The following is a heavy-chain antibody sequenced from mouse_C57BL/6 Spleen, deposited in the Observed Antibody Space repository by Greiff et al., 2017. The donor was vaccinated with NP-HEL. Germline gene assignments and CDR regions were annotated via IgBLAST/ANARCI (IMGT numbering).Heavy chain of an antibody. Sequence: EVQLVESGPELVKPGASVKMSCKASGYTFTDYNMHWVKQSHGKSLEWIGYINPNNGGTSYNQKFKGKATLTVNKSSSTAYMELRSLTSEDSAVYYCARGGYSNYLAWFAYWGQGTLVTVSA. J-gene: IGHJ3*01. CDR1: GYTFTDYN. D-gene: IGHD2-5*01. V-gene: IGHV1-22*01. CDR3: ARGGYSNYLAWFAY. CDR2: INPNNGGT.